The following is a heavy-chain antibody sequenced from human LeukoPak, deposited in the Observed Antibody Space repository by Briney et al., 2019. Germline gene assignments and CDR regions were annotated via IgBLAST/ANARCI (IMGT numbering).Heavy chain of an antibody. CDR1: GYTFTSYG. CDR2: ISAYNGNT. Sequence: ASVKVSCKASGYTFTSYGISWVRQAPGQGLEWMGWISAYNGNTNYAQKLQGRVTMTTDTSTSTAYMELRSLRSDDTAVYYCARGRLNENDSSGYSFDYWGQGTLVTVSS. D-gene: IGHD3-22*01. V-gene: IGHV1-18*01. J-gene: IGHJ4*02. CDR3: ARGRLNENDSSGYSFDY.